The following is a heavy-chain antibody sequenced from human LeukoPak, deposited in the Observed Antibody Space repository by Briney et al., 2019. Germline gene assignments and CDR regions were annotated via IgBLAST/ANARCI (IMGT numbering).Heavy chain of an antibody. V-gene: IGHV4-34*01. J-gene: IGHJ5*02. CDR3: ARTTYYYGSGSYGLGEYNWFDP. CDR1: GGSFSGYY. CDR2: INHSGST. Sequence: SETLSLTCAVYGGSFSGYYWSWIRQPPGKGLEWIGEINHSGSTNYNPSLKSRVTISVDTSKNQFSLKLSSVTAADTAVYYCARTTYYYGSGSYGLGEYNWFDPWGQGTLVTVSS. D-gene: IGHD3-10*01.